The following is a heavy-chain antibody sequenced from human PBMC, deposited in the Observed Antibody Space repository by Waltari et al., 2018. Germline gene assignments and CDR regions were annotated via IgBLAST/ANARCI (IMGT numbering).Heavy chain of an antibody. Sequence: QVQLVESGGGVVQPGTSLRLSCAASGFTFSSYSVHWVSQAPGKGRGWGLGFYRAGSKTYADSVKGRFTISRDNSKNTLSLLMNSLRTEDTAVYYCARENSVAGARAFDYWGQGLLVTVSS. D-gene: IGHD6-19*01. J-gene: IGHJ4*02. CDR1: GFTFSSYS. CDR3: ARENSVAGARAFDY. CDR2: FYRAGSKT. V-gene: IGHV3-NL1*01.